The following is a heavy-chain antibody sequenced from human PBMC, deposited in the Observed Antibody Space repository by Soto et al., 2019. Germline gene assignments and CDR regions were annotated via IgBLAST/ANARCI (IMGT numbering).Heavy chain of an antibody. CDR1: GFTFGDYA. V-gene: IGHV3-49*03. D-gene: IGHD3-3*01. Sequence: RLSCTASGFTFGDYAMSWFRQAPGKGLEWVGFIRSKTEGGTTDYAAPVKGRFTISRDDSKNTLYVQMSSLKTEDTAVYYCTTGRITIFGVVIPPHDYRGQGPLVTVAA. J-gene: IGHJ4*02. CDR3: TTGRITIFGVVIPPHDY. CDR2: IRSKTEGGTT.